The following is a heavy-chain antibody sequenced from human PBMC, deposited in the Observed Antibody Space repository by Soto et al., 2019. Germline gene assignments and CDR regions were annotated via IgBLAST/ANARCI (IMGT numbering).Heavy chain of an antibody. V-gene: IGHV3-30*18. CDR2: ISYDGSNK. CDR1: GFTFSSYG. J-gene: IGHJ4*02. CDR3: AKDLDGIAAAAPLDY. D-gene: IGHD6-13*01. Sequence: QVQLVESGGGVVQPGRSLRLSCAASGFTFSSYGMHWVRQAPGKGLEWVAVISYDGSNKYYEDSVKGRFTISRDNSKNTLYLQMNSLRAEDTAVYYCAKDLDGIAAAAPLDYWGQGTLVTVSS.